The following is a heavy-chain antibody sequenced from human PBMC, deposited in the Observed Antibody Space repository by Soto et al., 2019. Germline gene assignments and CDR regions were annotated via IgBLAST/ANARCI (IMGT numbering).Heavy chain of an antibody. CDR1: GGTFSSYT. D-gene: IGHD5-12*01. J-gene: IGHJ4*02. CDR2: TIPILDVA. V-gene: IGHV1-69*04. Sequence: SVKVSFKASGGTFSSYTISLVRHSPGQGLEWMGRTIPILDVADYAQDFQGRATITAEKSTSTAYMELTSLTSKDTAVYYCARDSPIGSTYSGYDAIDSWGQGTQVTVSS. CDR3: ARDSPIGSTYSGYDAIDS.